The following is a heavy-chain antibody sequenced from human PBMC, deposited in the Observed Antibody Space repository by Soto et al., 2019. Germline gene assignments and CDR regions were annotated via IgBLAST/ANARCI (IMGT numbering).Heavy chain of an antibody. D-gene: IGHD6-25*01. J-gene: IGHJ5*02. V-gene: IGHV4-59*01. CDR2: VYFSGNT. CDR3: GSVRPSGYVLS. CDR1: GGSPSSYY. Sequence: SETLSLTCTVSGGSPSSYYWTWIRQSPGKGLEWIGYVYFSGNTNYNPSLKSRVTISIDTSKNQFSLRLASVTAADTAFYYCGSVRPSGYVLSWGQGTLVTVSS.